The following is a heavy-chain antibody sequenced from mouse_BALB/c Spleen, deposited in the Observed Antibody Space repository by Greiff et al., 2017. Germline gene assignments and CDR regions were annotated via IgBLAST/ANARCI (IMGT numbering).Heavy chain of an antibody. J-gene: IGHJ4*01. CDR2: IDPANGNT. Sequence: EVQLQQSGAELVKPGASVKLSCTASGFNIQDTYMPWVKQRPEQGLEWIGRIDPANGNTKYDPKFQGKATITADTSSNTAYLQLSSLTSEDTAVYYCARDSHYYGSSYAMDYWGQGTSVTVSS. CDR3: ARDSHYYGSSYAMDY. V-gene: IGHV14-3*02. CDR1: GFNIQDTY. D-gene: IGHD1-1*01.